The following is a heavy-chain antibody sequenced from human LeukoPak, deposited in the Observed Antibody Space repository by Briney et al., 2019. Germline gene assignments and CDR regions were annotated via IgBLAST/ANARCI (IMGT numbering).Heavy chain of an antibody. J-gene: IGHJ4*02. CDR2: INSDGSST. CDR1: GFTFSSYW. D-gene: IGHD2-15*01. CDR3: ASGRGGRGGINYFDY. Sequence: PGGSLRLSCAASGFTFSSYWMHWVRQAPGKGLVWVSRINSDGSSTSYADSVKGRFTISRDNSKNTLYLQMNSLRAEDTALYYCASGRGGRGGINYFDYWGQGTLVTVSS. V-gene: IGHV3-74*01.